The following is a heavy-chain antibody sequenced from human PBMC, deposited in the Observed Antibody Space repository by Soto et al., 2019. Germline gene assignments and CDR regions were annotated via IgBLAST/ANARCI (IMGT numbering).Heavy chain of an antibody. CDR3: ARLSLDYDILTGPQYYFDY. CDR1: GGSISSYY. CDR2: IYYSGST. D-gene: IGHD3-9*01. V-gene: IGHV4-59*08. Sequence: PSETLSLTCTVSGGSISSYYWSWIRQPPGKGLEWIGYIYYSGSTNYNPSLKSRVTISVDTSKNQFSLKLSSVTAADTAVYYCARLSLDYDILTGPQYYFDYWGQGTLVTVSS. J-gene: IGHJ4*02.